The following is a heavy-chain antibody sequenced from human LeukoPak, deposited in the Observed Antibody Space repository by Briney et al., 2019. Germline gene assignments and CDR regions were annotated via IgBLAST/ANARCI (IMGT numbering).Heavy chain of an antibody. J-gene: IGHJ4*02. CDR3: ARDFSSYYDSSGYYYRFDY. D-gene: IGHD3-22*01. CDR1: GYTFTSYC. CDR2: ISTYNGNT. V-gene: IGHV1-18*01. Sequence: ASVKVSCKASGYTFTSYCISWVRQAPGQGLEWMGWISTYNGNTNYAQMFQGRVTMTTDTSTSTAYMELRSLRSDDTAVYYCARDFSSYYDSSGYYYRFDYWGQGTLVTVSS.